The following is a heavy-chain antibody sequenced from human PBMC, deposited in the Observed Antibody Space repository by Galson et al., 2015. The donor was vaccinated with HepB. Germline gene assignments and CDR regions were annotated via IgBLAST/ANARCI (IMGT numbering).Heavy chain of an antibody. CDR2: ISSSGSTI. D-gene: IGHD2-2*01. J-gene: IGHJ3*02. CDR1: GFTFSDYY. V-gene: IGHV3-11*01. CDR3: ASITGYCSGTSCPDAFDI. Sequence: SLRLSCAASGFTFSDYYMSWIRQAPGKGLEWVSYISSSGSTIYYADSVKGRFTISRDNAKNSLYLQMNSLRAEDTAVYYCASITGYCSGTSCPDAFDICGQGTMATVSS.